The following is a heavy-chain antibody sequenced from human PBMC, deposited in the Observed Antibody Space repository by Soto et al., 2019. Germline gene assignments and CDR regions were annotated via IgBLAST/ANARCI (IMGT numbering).Heavy chain of an antibody. CDR1: GFTFISDD. D-gene: IGHD6-13*01. J-gene: IGHJ6*04. Sequence: AGGALILSCAASGFTFISDDMHWVRQAPGKGLEWVAVISYDGSNKYYADSVKGRFTISRDNSKNTLYLQMNSLRAEDTAVYYCANESLGQQTRCMVVWGKGTTVTVST. CDR3: ANESLGQQTRCMVV. CDR2: ISYDGSNK. V-gene: IGHV3-30*18.